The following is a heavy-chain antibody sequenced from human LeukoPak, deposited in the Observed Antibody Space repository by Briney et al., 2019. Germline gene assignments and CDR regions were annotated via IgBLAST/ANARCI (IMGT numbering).Heavy chain of an antibody. CDR2: ISGSGGST. D-gene: IGHD3-22*01. CDR1: GFTFSSYA. Sequence: HAGGSLRLSCAASGFTFSSYAMSWVRQAPGKGLEWVSAISGSGGSTYYADSVKGRFTISRDNSKNTLYLQMNSLRAEGTAVYYCAKTLYYYDSSGYYYFDYWGQGTLVTVSS. J-gene: IGHJ4*02. V-gene: IGHV3-23*01. CDR3: AKTLYYYDSSGYYYFDY.